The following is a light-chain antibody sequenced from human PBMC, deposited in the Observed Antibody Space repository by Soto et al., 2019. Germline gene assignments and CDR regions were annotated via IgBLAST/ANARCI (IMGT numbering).Light chain of an antibody. CDR3: QQSYSTPLT. V-gene: IGKV1-39*01. CDR1: QSIGGF. J-gene: IGKJ4*02. Sequence: DIQMTQSPSSLSVSVGDRVTITCRARQSIGGFLNWYQQKLGKASEVLIYAASSLQSEVPSRFSGSGSRKDFPLTIRSLHLEHCATCYCQQSYSTPLTFDGGTTVDI. CDR2: AAS.